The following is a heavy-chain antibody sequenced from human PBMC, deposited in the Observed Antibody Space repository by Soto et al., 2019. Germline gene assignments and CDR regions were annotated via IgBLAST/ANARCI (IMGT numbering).Heavy chain of an antibody. J-gene: IGHJ6*02. D-gene: IGHD2-15*01. CDR3: AKGLWTVGHCTGGSCYDGMDV. CDR2: INPKSGDT. CDR1: EYTFIGFH. Sequence: QVQLVQSGAEVKKPGASVKVSCEASEYTFIGFHLHWVRQAPGQGLEWMGWINPKSGDTKYAQKFQGRVTLNRDTSISTGYMELSRLESNDTAVYYCAKGLWTVGHCTGGSCYDGMDVWGQGTTVTVSS. V-gene: IGHV1-2*02.